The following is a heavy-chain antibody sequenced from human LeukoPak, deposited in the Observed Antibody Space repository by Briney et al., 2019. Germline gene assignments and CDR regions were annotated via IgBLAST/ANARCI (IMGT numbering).Heavy chain of an antibody. D-gene: IGHD6-6*01. J-gene: IGHJ5*02. CDR1: GYTFTGYY. CDR2: INPNSGGT. Sequence: ASVKVSCKASGYTFTGYYMHWVRQAPGQGLEWMGWINPNSGGTNYAQKFQGRVTTTRDTSISTAYMELSRLRSDDTAVYYCARGGPPTIAAPPGGNWFDPWGQGTLVTVSS. V-gene: IGHV1-2*02. CDR3: ARGGPPTIAAPPGGNWFDP.